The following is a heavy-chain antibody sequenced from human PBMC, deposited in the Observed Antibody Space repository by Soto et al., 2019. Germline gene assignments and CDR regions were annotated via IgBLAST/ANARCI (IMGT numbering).Heavy chain of an antibody. D-gene: IGHD3-16*01. V-gene: IGHV1-69*01. CDR3: ARDFDDYVWGSYPSGYYYYGMDG. CDR2: IIPIFGTA. Sequence: QVQLVQSGAEVKKPGSSVKVSCKASGGTFSSYAISWVRQAPGQGLEWMGGIIPIFGTANYAQKFKGRVMIPADESTSTAYMELSSLRSEDTAVYYCARDFDDYVWGSYPSGYYYYGMDGGGQGTTVTVSS. J-gene: IGHJ6*02. CDR1: GGTFSSYA.